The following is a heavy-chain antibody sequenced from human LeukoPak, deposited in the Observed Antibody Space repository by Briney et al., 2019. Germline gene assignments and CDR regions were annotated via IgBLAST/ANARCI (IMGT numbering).Heavy chain of an antibody. CDR3: ARHLRAAIWFDP. V-gene: IGHV1-2*02. CDR2: INPDSGGA. Sequence: ASVKASCKASGYTFTGYYIHWVRQAPGQGLEWMGWINPDSGGANYAQKFQGRVTMTRDTSITTAYMELSRLTSDDTAVYFCARHLRAAIWFDPWGQGTLVTVSS. CDR1: GYTFTGYY. J-gene: IGHJ5*02.